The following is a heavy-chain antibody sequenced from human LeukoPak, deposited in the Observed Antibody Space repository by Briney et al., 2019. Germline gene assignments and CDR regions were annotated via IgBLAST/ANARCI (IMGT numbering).Heavy chain of an antibody. CDR3: ARGRGAVAGSSFDP. J-gene: IGHJ5*02. V-gene: IGHV1-8*01. Sequence: ASVKVSCKASGYTFTSYDINWVRQATGQGPEWMGWMNPNSGNTGYAQKFQGRVTMTRNTSISTAYMELSSLRSEDTAVYYCARGRGAVAGSSFDPWGQGTLVTVSS. CDR1: GYTFTSYD. CDR2: MNPNSGNT. D-gene: IGHD6-19*01.